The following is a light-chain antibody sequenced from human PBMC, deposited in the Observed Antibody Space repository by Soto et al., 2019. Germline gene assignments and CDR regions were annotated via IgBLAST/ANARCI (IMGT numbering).Light chain of an antibody. CDR3: MQTLQTPLT. J-gene: IGKJ5*01. CDR1: QSLLHYNGNNY. V-gene: IGKV2-28*01. Sequence: VMTQSPLSLPVTPGEPASISCRSSQSLLHYNGNNYLGWYLQRPGQSPQVLIYLGSNRASGVPDRFSGSGSGTDFTLKISRVETEEVGVYYCMQTLQTPLTFGQGTRLDIK. CDR2: LGS.